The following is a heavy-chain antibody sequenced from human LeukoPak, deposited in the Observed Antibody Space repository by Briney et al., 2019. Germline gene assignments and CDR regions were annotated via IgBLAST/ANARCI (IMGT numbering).Heavy chain of an antibody. CDR3: ARDAWVVVVKGELDY. CDR1: GFTFSSNS. V-gene: IGHV3-33*01. J-gene: IGHJ4*02. CDR2: RWYDGSNK. D-gene: IGHD2-15*01. Sequence: TLRLSSAESGFTFSSNSMHWGRHAPGNELEWVAVRWYDGSNKYYEASVKGRFDKCRDNSKSTLYLQMNRLRGEGMAVYYCARDAWVVVVKGELDYWGQGTLGNGSS.